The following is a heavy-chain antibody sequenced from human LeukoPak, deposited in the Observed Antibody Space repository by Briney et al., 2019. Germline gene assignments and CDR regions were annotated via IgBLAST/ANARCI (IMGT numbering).Heavy chain of an antibody. Sequence: GGSLRLSCAASGFTFSSYEMNWVRQAPGKGLEWVSYISSSGSTIYYADSVKGRFTISRDNARNSLYLQMNSLRAEDTAVYYCARDEDGYFGYWGQGTLVTVSS. CDR3: ARDEDGYFGY. V-gene: IGHV3-48*03. CDR1: GFTFSSYE. D-gene: IGHD2-15*01. CDR2: ISSSGSTI. J-gene: IGHJ4*02.